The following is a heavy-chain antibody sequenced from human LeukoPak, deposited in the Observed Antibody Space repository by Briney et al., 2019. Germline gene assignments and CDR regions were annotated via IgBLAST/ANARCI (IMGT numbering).Heavy chain of an antibody. CDR3: AKQRTWGVLEKFFDY. J-gene: IGHJ4*02. D-gene: IGHD3-10*01. Sequence: HAGGSLRLSCAASGFTFSSYSMNWVRQAPGKGLEWVSALSTSGGSTYYADSVKGRFTISRDNSRNTLYLQMNSLRAEDTAVYYCAKQRTWGVLEKFFDYWGQGTLVTVSS. V-gene: IGHV3-23*01. CDR1: GFTFSSYS. CDR2: LSTSGGST.